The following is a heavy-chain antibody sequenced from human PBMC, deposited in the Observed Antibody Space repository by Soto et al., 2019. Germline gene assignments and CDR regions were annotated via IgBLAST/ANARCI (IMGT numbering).Heavy chain of an antibody. Sequence: GGSLRLSCAASGFTVSSNYMSWVRQAPGKGLEWVSVLYSDGSTYYADSVKGRFTISRDNSKNALYFQMNSLRAEDTAVYYCARIRNDYSYWFEYWGQGTLVTVS. CDR2: LYSDGST. V-gene: IGHV3-53*01. CDR3: ARIRNDYSYWFEY. CDR1: GFTVSSNY. J-gene: IGHJ4*02. D-gene: IGHD2-8*02.